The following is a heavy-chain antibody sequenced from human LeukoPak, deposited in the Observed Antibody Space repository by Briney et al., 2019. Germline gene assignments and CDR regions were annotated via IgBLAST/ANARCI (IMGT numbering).Heavy chain of an antibody. Sequence: GGSLRLSCAASGFTFDDYAMHWVRQAPGKGLEWVSLISWDGGSTYYADSVKGRFTISRDNSKNSLYLQMNSLRAEDTALYYCAKDGLGRSGYYIDYWGQGTLVTVSS. CDR1: GFTFDDYA. D-gene: IGHD3-3*01. V-gene: IGHV3-43D*03. CDR2: ISWDGGST. CDR3: AKDGLGRSGYYIDY. J-gene: IGHJ4*02.